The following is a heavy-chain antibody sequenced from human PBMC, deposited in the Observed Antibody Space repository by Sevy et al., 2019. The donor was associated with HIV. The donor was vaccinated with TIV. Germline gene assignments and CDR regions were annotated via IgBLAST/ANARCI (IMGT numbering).Heavy chain of an antibody. V-gene: IGHV3-48*01. J-gene: IGHJ4*02. D-gene: IGHD4-17*01. CDR3: ARDEQTYGDYDYFDY. CDR2: ISSSSRTI. CDR1: GFTFSTYS. Sequence: GGSLRLSCAASGFTFSTYSMNWIRQAPGKGLEWVSNISSSSRTIFYADSVKGRFTISRDNAKKSLYLQMDSLTAEDTAVYYCARDEQTYGDYDYFDYWGQRTLVTVSS.